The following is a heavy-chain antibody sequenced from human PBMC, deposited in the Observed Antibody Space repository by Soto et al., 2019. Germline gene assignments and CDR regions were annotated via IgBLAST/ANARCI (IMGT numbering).Heavy chain of an antibody. D-gene: IGHD3-10*01. CDR3: AKGDYSGSGSYYVLSVDY. V-gene: IGHV3-23*02. Sequence: EVQLLQSGGGLVQPGGSLRLSCAASGFTFTNYAMNWVRQAPGKGLEWVSGISGSGRNTNYGDSAKGRFTISRENSTNTLDLQINSLRDEDTAVYYCAKGDYSGSGSYYVLSVDYWGQGTLVTVSS. CDR2: ISGSGRNT. CDR1: GFTFTNYA. J-gene: IGHJ4*02.